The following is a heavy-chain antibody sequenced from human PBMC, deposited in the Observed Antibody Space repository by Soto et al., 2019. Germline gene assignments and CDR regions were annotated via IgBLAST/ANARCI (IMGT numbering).Heavy chain of an antibody. CDR3: ARDLVLPVSLGGYYYYAMDV. Sequence: SETLSLTCTVSGASVSSRNYNWSWIRQPPGKGLEGIGHIYYTGSTNYNPSLKSRVTFSVDTSKNQFSLRLRSVTAADTALYYCARDLVLPVSLGGYYYYAMDVWGQGTTVTVSS. J-gene: IGHJ6*02. CDR2: IYYTGST. V-gene: IGHV4-61*01. D-gene: IGHD3-16*02. CDR1: GASVSSRNYN.